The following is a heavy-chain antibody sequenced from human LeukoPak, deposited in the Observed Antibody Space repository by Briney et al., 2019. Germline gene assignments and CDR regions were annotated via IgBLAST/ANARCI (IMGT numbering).Heavy chain of an antibody. CDR3: ARERPLDTVVSQDF. CDR2: IYHTGNT. Sequence: SETLSLTCTVSGASISSGGYFWSWIRQPPGKGLEWIGYIYHTGNTYYNPSLESRVTMSVDKSKNQFSLSLASVTVAGTAVYYCARERPLDTVVSQDFWGQGTLVIVSS. CDR1: GASISSGGYF. J-gene: IGHJ4*02. D-gene: IGHD4-23*01. V-gene: IGHV4-30-2*01.